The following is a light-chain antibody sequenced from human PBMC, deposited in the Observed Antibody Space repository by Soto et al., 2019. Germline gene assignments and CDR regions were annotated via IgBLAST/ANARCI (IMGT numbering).Light chain of an antibody. V-gene: IGLV2-14*01. CDR2: DVS. CDR1: SSDVGGYNY. Sequence: SVLTQPASVSGSPGQSIAISCTGTSSDVGGYNYVSWYQQHPGKAPKLMVYDVSNRPSGVSNRFSGSKSGNTASQTNTGIQAEDEADYYCSSYTSSGTYVFGTGTKVTVL. J-gene: IGLJ1*01. CDR3: SSYTSSGTYV.